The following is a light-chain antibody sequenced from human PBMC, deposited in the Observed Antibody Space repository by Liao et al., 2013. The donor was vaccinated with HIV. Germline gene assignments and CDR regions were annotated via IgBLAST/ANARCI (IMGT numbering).Light chain of an antibody. CDR1: NIGGKN. CDR2: YNR. CDR3: QVWDSSSAL. V-gene: IGLV3-21*01. J-gene: IGLJ2*01. Sequence: SYLLTQPPSESVAPGQTARITCGGNNIGGKNVHWYQQRPGQGPLLVIYYNRDRPSGIPERFSGSNSGNTATLTISRVEAVDEADYYCQVWDSSSALFGGGTKLTVL.